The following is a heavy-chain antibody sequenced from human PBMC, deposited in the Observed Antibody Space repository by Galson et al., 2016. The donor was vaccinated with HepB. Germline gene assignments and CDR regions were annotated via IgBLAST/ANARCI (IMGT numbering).Heavy chain of an antibody. CDR1: GYTFTDYG. Sequence: SVKVSCKASGYTFTDYGISWVRQAPGQGLEWMGWTSGYNGNTNYAQKFQGRVTMTTDTSASTAYMELSSLRSEDTAVYYCARGTVLPYGMDVWGQGTTVTVSS. CDR2: TSGYNGNT. CDR3: ARGTVLPYGMDV. D-gene: IGHD3/OR15-3a*01. J-gene: IGHJ6*02. V-gene: IGHV1-18*01.